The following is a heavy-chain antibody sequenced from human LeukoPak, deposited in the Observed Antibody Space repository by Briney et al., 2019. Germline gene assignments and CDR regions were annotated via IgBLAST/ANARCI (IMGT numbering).Heavy chain of an antibody. CDR2: IRSKANSYAT. CDR1: GFTFSGSA. Sequence: GGSLRLSCAASGFTFSGSAMHWGRQASGRGLEWVGRIRSKANSYATAYAASVKGRFTISRDDSKNTAYLQMNSLKTEDTAVYYCTTPGIAVAGTFVGYWGQGTPVTVSS. V-gene: IGHV3-73*01. D-gene: IGHD6-19*01. CDR3: TTPGIAVAGTFVGY. J-gene: IGHJ4*02.